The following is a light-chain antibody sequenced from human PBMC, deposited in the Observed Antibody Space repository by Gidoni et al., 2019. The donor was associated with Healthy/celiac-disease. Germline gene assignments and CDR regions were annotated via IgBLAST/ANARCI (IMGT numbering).Light chain of an antibody. J-gene: IGKJ4*01. CDR1: PSGLYRSNNKNY. CDR2: WAS. Sequence: DIVMTQSTDSLAVSLGERATINCKSSPSGLYRSNNKNYLGWYQQKPGQPPRVLLYWASTRESGVPDRFSGSASGTAFNLTISSLQAEDVAVSYFQQYYRSPLTFGGGTKVEIK. CDR3: QQYYRSPLT. V-gene: IGKV4-1*01.